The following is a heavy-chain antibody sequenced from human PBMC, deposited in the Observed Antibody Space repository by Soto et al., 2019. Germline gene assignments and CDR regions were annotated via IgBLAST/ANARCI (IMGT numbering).Heavy chain of an antibody. D-gene: IGHD2-21*02. CDR3: AKVPFVTHPGPWVVTGGVDY. V-gene: IGHV3-23*01. Sequence: GGSLRLSCAASGFTFSSYAMSWVRQAPGKGLEWVSAISGSGGSTYYADSVKGRFTISRDNSKNTLYLQMNSLRAEDTAVYYCAKVPFVTHPGPWVVTGGVDYWGQGTLVTVSS. J-gene: IGHJ4*02. CDR1: GFTFSSYA. CDR2: ISGSGGST.